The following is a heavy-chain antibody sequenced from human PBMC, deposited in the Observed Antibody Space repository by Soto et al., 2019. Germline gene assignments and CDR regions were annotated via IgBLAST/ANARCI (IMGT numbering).Heavy chain of an antibody. CDR3: AKGGYNYGFGHFSNWFDP. J-gene: IGHJ5*02. Sequence: SDTLSLTCAVCGGSLRGNDLGWIRKYPGKGLEWIAEIDDSGRTNYNPSLKSRLTISVDTSKNHFSLKLTSLTAADTAVYYCAKGGYNYGFGHFSNWFDPWGQGTLVTVPS. CDR1: GGSLRGND. CDR2: IDDSGRT. D-gene: IGHD5-18*01. V-gene: IGHV4-34*01.